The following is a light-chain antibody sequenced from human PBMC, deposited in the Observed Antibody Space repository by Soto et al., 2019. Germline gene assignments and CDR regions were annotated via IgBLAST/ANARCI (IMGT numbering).Light chain of an antibody. CDR1: QSVSSN. CDR3: QQYKNWPRT. V-gene: IGKV3-15*01. CDR2: GAS. J-gene: IGKJ1*01. Sequence: EIVMTQSPGTLSVSPGERATLSCRASQSVSSNLAWYQQKPGQAPRLLIYGASTRATGIPARFSGNRSGTKFPLTISSRKSEDFAVYYCQQYKNWPRTFGQGTKVEIK.